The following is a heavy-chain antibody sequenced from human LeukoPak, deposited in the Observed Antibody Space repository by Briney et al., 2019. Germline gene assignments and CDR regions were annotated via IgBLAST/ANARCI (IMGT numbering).Heavy chain of an antibody. CDR3: AKAHPIGASDI. CDR2: ISYDGSNK. CDR1: GFTFSSYG. Sequence: PGGSLRLSCAASGFTFSSYGMHWVRQAPGKGLEWVAVISYDGSNKYYADSVKGRFTISRDNSKNTLYLQMNSLRAEDTAVYYCAKAHPIGASDIWGQGTMVTVSS. J-gene: IGHJ3*02. V-gene: IGHV3-30*18.